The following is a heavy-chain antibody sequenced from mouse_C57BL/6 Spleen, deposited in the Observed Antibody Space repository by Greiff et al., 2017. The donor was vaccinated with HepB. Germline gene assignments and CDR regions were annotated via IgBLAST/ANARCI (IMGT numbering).Heavy chain of an antibody. CDR1: GYAFSSSW. Sequence: VQLQQSGPELVKPGASVKISCKASGYAFSSSWMNWVKQRPGKGLEWIGRIYPGDGDTNYNGKFKGKAKLTADKSSSTAYMQLSSLTSEDSAVYFCARMADYYGSSYVYYFDYWGQGTTLTVSS. V-gene: IGHV1-82*01. CDR3: ARMADYYGSSYVYYFDY. D-gene: IGHD1-1*01. CDR2: IYPGDGDT. J-gene: IGHJ2*01.